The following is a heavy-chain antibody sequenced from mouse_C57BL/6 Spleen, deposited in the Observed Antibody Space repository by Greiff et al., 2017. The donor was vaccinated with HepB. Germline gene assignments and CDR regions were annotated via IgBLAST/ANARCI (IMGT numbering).Heavy chain of an antibody. CDR3: ARTPGSSISYWYFDV. CDR2: IYPGSGST. J-gene: IGHJ1*03. CDR1: GYTFTSYW. V-gene: IGHV1-55*01. Sequence: QVQLQQPGAELVKPGASVKMSCKASGYTFTSYWITWVKQRPGQGLEWIGDIYPGSGSTNYNEKFKSKATLTVDTSSSTAYMQLSSLTSEDSAVYYCARTPGSSISYWYFDVWGTGTTVTVSS. D-gene: IGHD1-1*01.